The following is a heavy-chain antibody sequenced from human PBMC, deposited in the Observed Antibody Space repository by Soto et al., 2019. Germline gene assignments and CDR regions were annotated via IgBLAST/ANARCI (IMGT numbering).Heavy chain of an antibody. CDR3: AKGQSGYSSTWYAY. CDR1: GFTFSSYS. V-gene: IGHV3-23*01. D-gene: IGHD6-13*01. J-gene: IGHJ4*02. Sequence: GGSLRLSCAASGFTFSSYSMNWVRQAPGKGLEWVSSISNTGGTIYHADSVKGRFTISRDNSKNTLFLQMNTLRAEDTAVYYCAKGQSGYSSTWYAYWGQGILVTVSS. CDR2: ISNTGGTI.